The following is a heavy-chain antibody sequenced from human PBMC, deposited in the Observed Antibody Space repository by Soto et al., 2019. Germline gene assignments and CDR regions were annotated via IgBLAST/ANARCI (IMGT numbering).Heavy chain of an antibody. Sequence: QVQLVQSGAEVKKPGASVKVSCKAAAYTFTSYDIIWVRQASGQDFEWMGWMNPNNGNTAYAQKFQGRVTMTRDTSKSTAFMELSSLTSEDTAVYYCARGPRNWGVDYWGQGTLVTVSS. J-gene: IGHJ4*02. CDR2: MNPNNGNT. CDR1: AYTFTSYD. V-gene: IGHV1-8*01. CDR3: ARGPRNWGVDY. D-gene: IGHD7-27*01.